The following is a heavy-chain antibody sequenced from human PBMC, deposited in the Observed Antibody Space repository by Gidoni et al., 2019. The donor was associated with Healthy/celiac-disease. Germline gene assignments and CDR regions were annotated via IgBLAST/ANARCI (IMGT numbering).Heavy chain of an antibody. Sequence: EVQLLESGGGLVQPGGSLRLSCAASGFPFSSYAMDWVRQAPGKGLEWVSASSGSCGSTYYADSVKGRFTISRDNSKNTLYLQMNSLRAEDTAVYYCAKDSSIAARRIDYWGQGTLVTVSS. CDR3: AKDSSIAARRIDY. CDR2: SSGSCGST. V-gene: IGHV3-23*01. D-gene: IGHD6-6*01. J-gene: IGHJ4*02. CDR1: GFPFSSYA.